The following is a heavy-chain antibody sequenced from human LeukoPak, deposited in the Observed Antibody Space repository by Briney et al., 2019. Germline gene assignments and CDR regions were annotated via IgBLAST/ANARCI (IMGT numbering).Heavy chain of an antibody. CDR2: VHLNGDT. CDR3: TRESGAFSPFGL. V-gene: IGHV4-4*02. D-gene: IGHD1-26*01. Sequence: PSETLSLTCAVSGRSLLSTNWWSWVRQPPGKGLEWIGEVHLNGDTNYNPSVEGRVTMSIDKSKNHLSLEVISVTAADTAMYYCTRESGAFSPFGLWGQGTLVTVSS. J-gene: IGHJ1*01. CDR1: GRSLLSTNW.